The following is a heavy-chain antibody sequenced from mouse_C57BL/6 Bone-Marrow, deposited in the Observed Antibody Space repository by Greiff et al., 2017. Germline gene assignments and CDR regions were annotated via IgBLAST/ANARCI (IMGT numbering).Heavy chain of an antibody. J-gene: IGHJ2*01. Sequence: QVQLKESGPGILQPSQTLSLTCSFSGFSLSTFGMGVGWIRQPSGKGLEWLAHIWWDDDKYYNPALKNRLTISKDTSKNQVFLKIANVDTADTVTYYCARFYYDYDRPFDYWGQGTTLTVSS. CDR3: ARFYYDYDRPFDY. CDR2: IWWDDDK. CDR1: GFSLSTFGMG. V-gene: IGHV8-8*01. D-gene: IGHD2-4*01.